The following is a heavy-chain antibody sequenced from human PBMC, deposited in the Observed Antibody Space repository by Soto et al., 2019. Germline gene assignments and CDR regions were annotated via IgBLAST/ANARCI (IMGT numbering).Heavy chain of an antibody. D-gene: IGHD3-10*01. V-gene: IGHV1-8*01. Sequence: ASVNASSKASGYTFTHNDLIWARQATEQGLEWMGWMNPGSGDTGYAQKFQGRVTMTRDISIATAYMELSSLRSDDTAIYYSATMATFGSLNWFDPWGQRTLLTVYS. CDR2: MNPGSGDT. J-gene: IGHJ5*02. CDR1: GYTFTHND. CDR3: ATMATFGSLNWFDP.